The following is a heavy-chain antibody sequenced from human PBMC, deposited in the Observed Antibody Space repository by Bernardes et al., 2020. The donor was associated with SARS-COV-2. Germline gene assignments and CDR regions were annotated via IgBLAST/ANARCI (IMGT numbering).Heavy chain of an antibody. CDR2: ISSDGSNE. V-gene: IGHV3-30*18. CDR1: GFTVSSNY. Sequence: GSLRLSCAASGFTVSSNYMSWVRQAPGKGLQWVALISSDGSNEYFADSVRGRFTVSRDNSKSTLYLQMNSLRAEDTAVYYCTNHRPIEYWGQGTLVSVSS. J-gene: IGHJ4*02. CDR3: TNHRPIEY.